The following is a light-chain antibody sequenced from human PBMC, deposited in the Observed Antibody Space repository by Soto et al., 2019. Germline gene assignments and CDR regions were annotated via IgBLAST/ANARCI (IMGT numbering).Light chain of an antibody. J-gene: IGKJ1*01. CDR1: QSISSD. CDR3: QQSYSTPRT. Sequence: DIQMTQSPSSLSASVGDRVTITCRASQSISSDLNWYQQKPGKAPKLLIYAASSLQSGVPSRFSGSGSGTDFTLTISSLHPEDFATYYCQQSYSTPRTFGQGTKVDI. CDR2: AAS. V-gene: IGKV1-39*01.